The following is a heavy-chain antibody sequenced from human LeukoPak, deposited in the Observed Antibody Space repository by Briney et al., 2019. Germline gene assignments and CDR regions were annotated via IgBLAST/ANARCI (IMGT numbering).Heavy chain of an antibody. D-gene: IGHD3-3*01. Sequence: PGGSLRLSCVASGFMFSDYAMSWVRQAPGKGLEWVSSISSSGGTTFYADSVKGRFTISRDLFKKTVHLEMKAMRAEDTAVYYCAKDPRPYYDVPEGYWGQGTLVTVSP. CDR1: GFMFSDYA. CDR3: AKDPRPYYDVPEGY. V-gene: IGHV3-23*01. CDR2: ISSSGGTT. J-gene: IGHJ4*02.